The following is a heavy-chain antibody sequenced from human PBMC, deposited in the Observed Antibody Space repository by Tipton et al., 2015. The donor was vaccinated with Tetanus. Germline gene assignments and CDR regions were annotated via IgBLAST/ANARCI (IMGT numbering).Heavy chain of an antibody. D-gene: IGHD6-25*01. CDR3: ASHRGFGPRSYYYGMDV. Sequence: TLSLTCTVSGRSIDSFYWSWLRQPAGKPLEWIGRMYPTGDTEYNPSLMSRVAMSVDMSRNQFSLRLNSVTSADTAIYYCASHRGFGPRSYYYGMDVWGQGTTVTVSS. V-gene: IGHV4-4*07. J-gene: IGHJ6*02. CDR2: MYPTGDT. CDR1: GRSIDSFY.